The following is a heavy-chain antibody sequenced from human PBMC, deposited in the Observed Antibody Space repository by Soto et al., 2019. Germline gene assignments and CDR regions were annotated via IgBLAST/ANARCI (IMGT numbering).Heavy chain of an antibody. V-gene: IGHV3-23*01. CDR2: ISGSGGST. Sequence: WGSLRLSCAASGFTSSSYAMSWVRQAPGKGLEWVSAISGSGGSTYYADSVKGRFTISRDNSKNTLYLQMNSLRAEDTAVYYCAKNNCDGVVVAASFDYWGQGTLVTASS. D-gene: IGHD2-15*01. J-gene: IGHJ4*02. CDR1: GFTSSSYA. CDR3: AKNNCDGVVVAASFDY.